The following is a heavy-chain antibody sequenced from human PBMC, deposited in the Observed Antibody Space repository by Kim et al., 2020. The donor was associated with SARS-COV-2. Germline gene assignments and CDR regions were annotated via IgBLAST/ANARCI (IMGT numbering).Heavy chain of an antibody. CDR1: GFTFSSYA. J-gene: IGHJ3*02. CDR2: ISYDGSNK. Sequence: GGSLRLSCAASGFTFSSYAMHWVRQAPGKGLEWVAVISYDGSNKYYADSVKGRFTISRDNSKNTLYLQMNSLRAEDTAVYYCARAHPDQHGAFDIWGQGTMVTVSS. CDR3: ARAHPDQHGAFDI. V-gene: IGHV3-30-3*01.